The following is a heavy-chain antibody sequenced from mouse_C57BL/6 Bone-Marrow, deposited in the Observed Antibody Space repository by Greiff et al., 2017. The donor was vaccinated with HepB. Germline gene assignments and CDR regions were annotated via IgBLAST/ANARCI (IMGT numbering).Heavy chain of an antibody. CDR1: GYAFSSSW. D-gene: IGHD2-2*01. CDR2: IYPGDGDT. V-gene: IGHV1-82*01. J-gene: IGHJ4*01. Sequence: QVQLKQSGPELVKPGASVKISCKASGYAFSSSWMNWVKQRPGKGLEWIGRIYPGDGDTNYNGKFKGKATLTADKSSSTAYMQLSSLTSEDSAVYFCARRGLRAMDYWGQGTSVTVSS. CDR3: ARRGLRAMDY.